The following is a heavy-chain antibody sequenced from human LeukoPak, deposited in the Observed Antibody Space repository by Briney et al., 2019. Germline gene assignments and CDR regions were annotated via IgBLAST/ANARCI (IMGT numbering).Heavy chain of an antibody. CDR2: IYYSGST. CDR3: ARIDRGYCSSTSCYWGDWSDP. CDR1: GGSISSSSYY. V-gene: IGHV4-39*07. D-gene: IGHD2-2*01. Sequence: SETLSLTCTVSGGSISSSSYYWGWIRQPPGKGLEWIGSIYYSGSTYYNPSLKSRVTISVDTSKNQISLKLSSVTAADTAVYYCARIDRGYCSSTSCYWGDWSDPWGQGTLVTVSS. J-gene: IGHJ5*02.